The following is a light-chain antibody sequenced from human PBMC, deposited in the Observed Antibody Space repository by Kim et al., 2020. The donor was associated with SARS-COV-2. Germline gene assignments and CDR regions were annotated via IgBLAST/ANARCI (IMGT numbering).Light chain of an antibody. CDR2: QDS. V-gene: IGLV3-1*01. CDR3: QAWESSTAV. J-gene: IGLJ3*02. Sequence: ESAGQTASITCSGDKLGEKYSCWYQQKPGQSPVLVIYQDSKRPSGIPGRFSGSNSGNTATLTISGTQAMDEADYYCQAWESSTAVFGGGTQLTV. CDR1: KLGEKY.